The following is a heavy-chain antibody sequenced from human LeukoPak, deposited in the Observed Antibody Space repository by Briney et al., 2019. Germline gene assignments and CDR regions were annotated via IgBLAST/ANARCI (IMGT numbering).Heavy chain of an antibody. V-gene: IGHV4-39*01. CDR2: INYSGTT. J-gene: IGHJ6*03. CDR1: GGSISSISYY. CDR3: ARRTVVVVGATEYYYYYYMDV. D-gene: IGHD2-15*01. Sequence: PSETLSLTCTVSGGSISSISYYWGWIRQPPGKGVEWIGSINYSGTTYYNPSLKSRVTVSVDTSKNQFSLKLSSVTAADTAVYYCARRTVVVVGATEYYYYYYMDVWGKGTTVTVSS.